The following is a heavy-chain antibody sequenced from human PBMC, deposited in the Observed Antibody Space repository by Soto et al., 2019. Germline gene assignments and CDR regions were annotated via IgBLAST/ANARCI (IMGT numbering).Heavy chain of an antibody. J-gene: IGHJ4*02. Sequence: QVHLVQSGAEVKKPGASVKVSCKASGYTFTNYYIHWVRQAPGQGLEWLGIIRPSGGRTEYAQRSKGRVTMTRDTPTTTVYMKLTSLTSEDTAVYYCARDPNKTYYFDYWGQGTLVTVSS. V-gene: IGHV1-46*01. CDR2: IRPSGGRT. CDR1: GYTFTNYY. CDR3: ARDPNKTYYFDY.